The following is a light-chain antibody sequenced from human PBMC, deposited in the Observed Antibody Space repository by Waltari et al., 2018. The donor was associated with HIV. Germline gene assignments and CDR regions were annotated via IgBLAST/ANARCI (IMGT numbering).Light chain of an antibody. V-gene: IGLV6-57*01. CDR2: EDN. Sequence: NFMLTQPHSVSGSAGQTVTISCTRARGRIGSNSVQWFQQRPGSSPRTLIFEDNQRPSGVSDRFSASIDSSSNSASLTISGLKTEDEGHYYCQSYDTKTHWVFGGGSKLTVL. J-gene: IGLJ3*02. CDR3: QSYDTKTHWV. CDR1: RGRIGSNS.